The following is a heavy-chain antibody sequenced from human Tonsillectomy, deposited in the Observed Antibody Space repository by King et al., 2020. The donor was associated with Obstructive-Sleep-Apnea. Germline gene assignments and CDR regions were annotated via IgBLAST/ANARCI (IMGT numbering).Heavy chain of an antibody. J-gene: IGHJ6*02. Sequence: QLQESGPGLVKPSETLSLTCTVSGGSISSSSYYWGWIRQPPGKGLEWIGSIYYSGSTYYNPSLKSRVTISVDTSKNQFSLKLSSLTAADTAVYYCAREGDIVVVPAANMDVWGQGTTVTVSS. CDR2: IYYSGST. D-gene: IGHD2-2*01. V-gene: IGHV4-39*07. CDR1: GGSISSSSYY. CDR3: AREGDIVVVPAANMDV.